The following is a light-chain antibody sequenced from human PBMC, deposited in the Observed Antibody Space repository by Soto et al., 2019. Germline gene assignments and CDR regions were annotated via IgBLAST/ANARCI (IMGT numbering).Light chain of an antibody. CDR2: EGS. V-gene: IGLV2-23*01. J-gene: IGLJ2*01. Sequence: QSALTQPASVSGSPGQSITISCTRTSSDVGSYNLVSWYQQHPGKAPKLMIYEGSKRPSGVSNRFSGSKSGNTASLTISGLQAEDEADYYCCSYAGSSVAFGGGTKLTVL. CDR1: SSDVGSYNL. CDR3: CSYAGSSVA.